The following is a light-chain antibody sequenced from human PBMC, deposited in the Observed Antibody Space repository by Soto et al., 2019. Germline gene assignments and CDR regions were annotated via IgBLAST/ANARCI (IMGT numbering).Light chain of an antibody. CDR1: SSDVGGYKY. V-gene: IGLV2-14*01. CDR2: EVS. CDR3: SSYTSSSTYV. Sequence: QSALTQPASVSGSPGQSITISCTGTSSDVGGYKYVSWYQQYPDKAPKLMIYEVSNRPSGGSNRFSGSKSGNTASLTISGLQAEDEADYYCSSYTSSSTYVFGTGTKVTVL. J-gene: IGLJ1*01.